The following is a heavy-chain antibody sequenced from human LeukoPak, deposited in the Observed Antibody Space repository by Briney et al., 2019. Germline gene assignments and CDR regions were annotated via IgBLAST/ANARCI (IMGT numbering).Heavy chain of an antibody. CDR3: ARGSSGYDFYFFDY. V-gene: IGHV4-61*02. CDR2: IYTSGNT. CDR1: GASINSGFYY. J-gene: IGHJ4*02. D-gene: IGHD5-12*01. Sequence: SETLSLTCTVSGASINSGFYYWGWIRQLAGKGLEWIGRIYTSGNTNYNPSLKSRVTISVDTSKNQFSLKLTSVTAADTAVYYCARGSSGYDFYFFDYWGQGTLVTVSS.